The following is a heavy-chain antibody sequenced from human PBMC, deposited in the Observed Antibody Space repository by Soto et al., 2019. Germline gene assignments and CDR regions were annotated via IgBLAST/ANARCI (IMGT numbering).Heavy chain of an antibody. D-gene: IGHD2-2*02. J-gene: IGHJ6*02. CDR2: INHSGCST. Sequence: SXKVSLEASGYTXTVYYMALVRQAPRQGLEWMGIINHSGCSTSYAQKFQGRVTMTRDTSTSTVYMELSRLRYEDTAVYYCARGYCSSTSCYILRGYYYYYGMDVWGQGTTVNV. CDR1: GYTXTVYY. V-gene: IGHV1-46*01. CDR3: ARGYCSSTSCYILRGYYYYYGMDV.